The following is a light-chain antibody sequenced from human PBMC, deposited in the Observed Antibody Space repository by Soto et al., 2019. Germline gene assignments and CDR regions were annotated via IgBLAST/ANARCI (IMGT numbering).Light chain of an antibody. CDR3: QQRQYWPPIT. CDR1: LSVSSY. V-gene: IGKV3-11*01. J-gene: IGKJ5*01. Sequence: VVTQSPPTLSLNPGERATLSCRTSLSVSSYLAWYQQKPGQAPRLLIYDASNRATGIPARFTGSGSGTDFNLTISTLEPEDFAVYYCQQRQYWPPITFGQGTRLEIK. CDR2: DAS.